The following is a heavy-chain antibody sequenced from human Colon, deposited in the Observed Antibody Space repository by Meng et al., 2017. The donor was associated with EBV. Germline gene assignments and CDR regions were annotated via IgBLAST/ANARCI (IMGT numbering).Heavy chain of an antibody. CDR3: ARDVVVPAALTVRIDY. Sequence: LEQSGTEVKKHVATMKFSCKASGYIFTSSYRHCELQAPGQGLEWRGVSNPSGGSTTYSQKFQGRLTMNRDTSTSAVYMELSSLRSEDTAVYYCARDVVVPAALTVRIDYWGQGTLVTVSS. CDR1: GYIFTSSY. CDR2: SNPSGGST. D-gene: IGHD2-2*01. J-gene: IGHJ4*02. V-gene: IGHV1-46*01.